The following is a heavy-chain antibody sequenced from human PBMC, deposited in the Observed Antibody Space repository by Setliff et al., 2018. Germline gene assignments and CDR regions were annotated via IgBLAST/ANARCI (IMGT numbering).Heavy chain of an antibody. CDR3: ARGRDFLSGYLVY. D-gene: IGHD3-3*01. V-gene: IGHV1-2*04. CDR2: INPNSGGT. Sequence: ASVKVSCKASGYTFTGYYMHWVRQAPGQGLEWMGWINPNSGGTNYAQKFQGWVTMTRDTSISTAYMELSRLRSDDTAVYYCARGRDFLSGYLVYWGQGTLVTVS. CDR1: GYTFTGYY. J-gene: IGHJ4*02.